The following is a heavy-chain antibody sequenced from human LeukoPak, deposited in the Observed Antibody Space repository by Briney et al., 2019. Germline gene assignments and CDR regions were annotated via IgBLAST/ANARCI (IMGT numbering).Heavy chain of an antibody. CDR2: IYRTGST. D-gene: IGHD4-17*01. V-gene: IGHV4-38-2*01. J-gene: IGHJ6*03. CDR1: GYSVGSGYY. Sequence: SGTLSLTCAVAGYSVGSGYYWAWIRQPPGKGLEWIGSIYRTGSTYYNPSLRSRVTLSLDTSYNQLSLRLRSVTAADTATYFCARTYGDYGTTYYYYYMDVWGQGTTVTVSS. CDR3: ARTYGDYGTTYYYYYMDV.